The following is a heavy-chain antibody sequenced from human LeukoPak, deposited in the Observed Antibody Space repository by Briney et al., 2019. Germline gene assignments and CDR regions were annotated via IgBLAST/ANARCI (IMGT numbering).Heavy chain of an antibody. CDR1: EDSFTNYW. V-gene: IGHV5-51*01. D-gene: IGHD3-22*01. J-gene: IGHJ3*02. CDR2: IYPGDSDT. CDR3: ARAYYYYDSSGPTYPNAFDI. Sequence: GESLKISCKGSEDSFTNYWIGWVRQMPGKGLECMGIIYPGDSDTRYSPSFQGQVTISADKSISTAYLQWSSLKASDTAMYYCARAYYYYDSSGPTYPNAFDIWGQGTMVTVSS.